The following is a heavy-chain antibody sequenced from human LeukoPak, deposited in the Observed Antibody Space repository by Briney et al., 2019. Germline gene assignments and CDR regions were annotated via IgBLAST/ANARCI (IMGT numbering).Heavy chain of an antibody. J-gene: IGHJ4*02. CDR3: ARVGGYCSSTSCSIDY. CDR2: INPSGGST. V-gene: IGHV1-46*01. Sequence: GAPVKVSCKASGYTFTSYYMHWVRQAPGQGLEWMGIINPSGGSTSYAQKFQGRVTMTRDTSTSTVYMELSSLRSEDTAVYYCARVGGYCSSTSCSIDYWGQGTLVTVSS. CDR1: GYTFTSYY. D-gene: IGHD2-2*01.